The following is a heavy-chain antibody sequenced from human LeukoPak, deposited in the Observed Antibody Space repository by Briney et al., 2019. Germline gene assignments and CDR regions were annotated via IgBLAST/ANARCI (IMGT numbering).Heavy chain of an antibody. CDR2: IYYSGST. D-gene: IGHD5-18*01. V-gene: IGHV4-59*08. CDR1: GGSISSYY. J-gene: IGHJ4*02. Sequence: SETLSLTCTVSGGSISSYYWSWIRQPPGKGLEWIGYIYYSGSTNYNPSLKSRATISVDTSKNQLSLKLSSVTAADTAVYYCARIYSYGSTDYWGQGTLVTVSS. CDR3: ARIYSYGSTDY.